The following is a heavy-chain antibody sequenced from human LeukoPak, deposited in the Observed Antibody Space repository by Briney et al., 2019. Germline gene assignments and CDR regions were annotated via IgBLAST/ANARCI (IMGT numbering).Heavy chain of an antibody. CDR3: TTDLFDYGDYVGY. V-gene: IGHV3-15*01. CDR1: GFTFSNAW. CDR2: IKSKTDGGTT. Sequence: GGSLRLSCAASGFTFSNAWMSWVRQAPGKGLEWVGRIKSKTDGGTTDYAAPVKGRFTISRDDSKNTLYLQMNSLKTEDTAVYYCTTDLFDYGDYVGYWGQGTLVTVSS. J-gene: IGHJ4*02. D-gene: IGHD4-17*01.